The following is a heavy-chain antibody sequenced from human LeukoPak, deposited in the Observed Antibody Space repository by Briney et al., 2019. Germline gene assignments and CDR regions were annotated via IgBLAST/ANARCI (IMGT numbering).Heavy chain of an antibody. CDR2: IKQVGSEK. D-gene: IGHD3-10*01. CDR3: ARDDYYYGSGSTLFDY. CDR1: GFTSSSYW. Sequence: GGSLRLSCAATGFTSSSYWMSWVRQAPGKGLEGVANIKQVGSEKYYVDSVKGRFTISRDNAKNSLYLQMNSLRAEDTAVYYCARDDYYYGSGSTLFDYWGQGTLVTVSS. J-gene: IGHJ4*02. V-gene: IGHV3-7*01.